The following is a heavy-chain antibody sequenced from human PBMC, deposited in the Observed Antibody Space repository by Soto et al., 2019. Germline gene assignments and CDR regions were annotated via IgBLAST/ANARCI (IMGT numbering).Heavy chain of an antibody. CDR3: ARARSMVVAASPAPVDVFDI. Sequence: PGGSLRLSCAASGFTFSSYSMNWVRQAPGKGLEWVSSISSSSSYIYFADSVKGRFTISRDNAKNSLYLQMNSLRAEDTAVYYCARARSMVVAASPAPVDVFDIWGQGTRVTVSS. J-gene: IGHJ3*02. CDR1: GFTFSSYS. V-gene: IGHV3-21*01. CDR2: ISSSSSYI. D-gene: IGHD2-15*01.